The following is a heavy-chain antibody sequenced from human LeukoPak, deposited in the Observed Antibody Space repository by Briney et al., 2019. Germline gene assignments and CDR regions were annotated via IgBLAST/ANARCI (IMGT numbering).Heavy chain of an antibody. CDR1: GFTFSSYG. J-gene: IGHJ4*02. CDR2: IWYDGSNK. V-gene: IGHV3-33*01. CDR3: ARGRGRFGELSNTFSDY. Sequence: SGRSLRLSCAASGFTFSSYGMHWVRQAPGKGLEWVAVIWYDGSNKYYADSVKGRFTISRDNSKNTLYLQMNSLRAEDTAVYYCARGRGRFGELSNTFSDYWGQGTLVTVSS. D-gene: IGHD3-10*01.